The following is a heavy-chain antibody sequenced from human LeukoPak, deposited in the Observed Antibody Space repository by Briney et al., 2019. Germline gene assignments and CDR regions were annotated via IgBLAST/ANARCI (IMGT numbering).Heavy chain of an antibody. CDR3: ARGPRVVVVAATPDWFDP. V-gene: IGHV4-34*01. CDR2: INHSGST. CDR1: GGSFSGYY. J-gene: IGHJ5*02. D-gene: IGHD2-15*01. Sequence: SETLSLTRAVYGGSFSGYYWSWIRQPPGKGLEWIGEINHSGSTNYNPSLKSRVTISVDTSKNQFSLKLSSVTAADTAVYYCARGPRVVVVAATPDWFDPWGQGTLVTVSS.